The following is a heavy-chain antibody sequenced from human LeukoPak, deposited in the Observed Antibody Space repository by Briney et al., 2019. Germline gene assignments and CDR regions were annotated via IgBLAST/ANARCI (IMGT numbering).Heavy chain of an antibody. CDR3: ARDFGMANGAFDI. CDR1: GGSISSGGYS. D-gene: IGHD3-3*01. J-gene: IGHJ3*02. Sequence: SETLSLTCAVSGGSISSGGYSWSWIRQPPGKGLEWIGYIYHSGSTYYNPSLKSRVTISVDRSKNQFSLKLTSVTAADTAVYYCARDFGMANGAFDIWGQGTMVTVSS. CDR2: IYHSGST. V-gene: IGHV4-30-2*01.